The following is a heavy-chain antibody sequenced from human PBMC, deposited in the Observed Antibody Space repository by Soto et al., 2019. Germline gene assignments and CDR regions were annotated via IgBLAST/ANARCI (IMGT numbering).Heavy chain of an antibody. V-gene: IGHV4-39*01. J-gene: IGHJ4*02. CDR3: VKRSLLMAPT. D-gene: IGHD1-26*01. CDR2: IDNGGNT. Sequence: SEPLSLTCTVSGRTFNINADFWYLACIRQPPGKGLEWIGSIDNGGNTHYNAPLKSRVIISADTSKNQFSLSLNSVTAADTAVYYCVKRSLLMAPTWGQGIQVTVSS. CDR1: GRTFNINADF.